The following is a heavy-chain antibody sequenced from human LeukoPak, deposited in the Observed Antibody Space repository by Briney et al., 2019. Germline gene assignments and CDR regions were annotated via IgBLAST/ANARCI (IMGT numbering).Heavy chain of an antibody. CDR3: ARDWWYGDYSIGDN. V-gene: IGHV1-18*01. J-gene: IGHJ4*02. Sequence: ASVKVSCKASGYTFTSYDINWVRQATGQGLEWMGRISAYNGNTNYAQKLQGRVTMTTDTSTSTVYMELRSLRSDDTAVYYCARDWWYGDYSIGDNWGQGTLVTVSS. CDR2: ISAYNGNT. D-gene: IGHD4-17*01. CDR1: GYTFTSYD.